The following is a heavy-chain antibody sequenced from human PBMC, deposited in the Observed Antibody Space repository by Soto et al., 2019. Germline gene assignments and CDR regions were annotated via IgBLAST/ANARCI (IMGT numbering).Heavy chain of an antibody. D-gene: IGHD6-13*01. V-gene: IGHV4-4*02. CDR3: AREQVAAAGSSYYDYYDYGRDI. CDR2: IYHSGST. J-gene: IGHJ6*02. Sequence: SETLSLTCAVSGGSISSSNWWSWVRQPPGKGLEWIGEIYHSGSTNYNPSLKSRVTISVDKSKNQFSLKLSSVTAADTAVYYWAREQVAAAGSSYYDYYDYGRDIWGQATTVT. CDR1: GGSISSSNW.